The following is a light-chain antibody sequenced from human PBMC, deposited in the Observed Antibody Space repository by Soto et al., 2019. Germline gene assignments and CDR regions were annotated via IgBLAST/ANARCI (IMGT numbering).Light chain of an antibody. CDR3: AAWDDSLSGVL. V-gene: IGLV1-47*01. Sequence: QSVLTQPPSASGTPGQGITISCSGSSSNIGSNYVYWYQRLPGTAPKLLIYRSNQRPSGVPDRFSGSQSGTSASLAISGFRSEDEADYYCAAWDDSLSGVLFGGGTQLTVL. CDR2: RSN. CDR1: SSNIGSNY. J-gene: IGLJ2*01.